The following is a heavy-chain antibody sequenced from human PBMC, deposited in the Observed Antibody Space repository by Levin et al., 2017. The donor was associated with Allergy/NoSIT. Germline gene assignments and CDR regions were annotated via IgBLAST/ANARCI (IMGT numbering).Heavy chain of an antibody. CDR3: AKGLNWGSPNTFDY. V-gene: IGHV3-9*01. CDR1: GFTFGDYA. Sequence: LSLTCAAPGFTFGDYAMHWVRQAPGKGLEWVSGINWNRDKIGYADSVRARFTISRDNAKNSLYLQMNSLGPEDTALYYCAKGLNWGSPNTFDYWGQGTLVTVSS. D-gene: IGHD7-27*01. J-gene: IGHJ4*01. CDR2: INWNRDKI.